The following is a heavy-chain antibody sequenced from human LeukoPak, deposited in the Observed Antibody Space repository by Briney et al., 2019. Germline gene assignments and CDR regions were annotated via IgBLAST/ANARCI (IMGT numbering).Heavy chain of an antibody. J-gene: IGHJ4*02. Sequence: GSLRLSCAASGFTFSDYYMSWIRQPAGKGLEWIGRIYSSGATNHNPSLKSRVTMSIDTSKNQVSLKLSSVTAADTAIYYCARDLADWGQGALVTVSS. CDR3: ARDLAD. V-gene: IGHV4-4*07. CDR2: IYSSGAT. CDR1: GFTFSDYY.